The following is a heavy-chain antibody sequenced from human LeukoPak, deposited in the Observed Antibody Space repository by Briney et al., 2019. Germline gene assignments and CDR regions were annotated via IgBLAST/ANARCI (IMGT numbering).Heavy chain of an antibody. CDR1: GFTLSSYA. Sequence: GGSLRLSCVAPGFTLSSYAMSWVRQAPGKGLEWVSAISVSGNTYHADSVKGRFTISRDSSKNTLYLQMNSLRAEDTAVYYCARETGPYSSSWWDYWGQGTLVTVSS. J-gene: IGHJ4*02. CDR3: ARETGPYSSSWWDY. D-gene: IGHD6-13*01. CDR2: ISVSGNT. V-gene: IGHV3-23*01.